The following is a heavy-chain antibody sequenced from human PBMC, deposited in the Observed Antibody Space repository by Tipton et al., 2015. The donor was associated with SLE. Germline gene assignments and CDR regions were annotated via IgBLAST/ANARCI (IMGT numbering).Heavy chain of an antibody. CDR1: GGSISSYY. V-gene: IGHV4-59*08. Sequence: LSLTCTVSGGSISSYYWSWIRQPPGKGLEWIGYIYYSGSTNYNPSLKSRVTISVDTSKNQFSLKLSSVTAADTAVYYCARHASRRSGSYNEIDYWGQGTLVTVSS. CDR3: ARHASRRSGSYNEIDY. CDR2: IYYSGST. J-gene: IGHJ4*02. D-gene: IGHD3-10*01.